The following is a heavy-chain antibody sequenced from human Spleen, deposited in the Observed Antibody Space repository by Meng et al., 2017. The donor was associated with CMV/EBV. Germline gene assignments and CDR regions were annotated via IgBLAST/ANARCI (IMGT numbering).Heavy chain of an antibody. CDR1: GFTFSDYS. V-gene: IGHV3-30-3*01. CDR2: ISYDGSNK. Sequence: GGSLRLSCAASGFTFSDYSMHWVRQAPGKGLEWVAVISYDGSNKYYADSVKGRFTISRDNSKNTLYLQMNSLRAEDTAVYYCARDLRIHYYDSSLGYWGQGTPVTVSS. CDR3: ARDLRIHYYDSSLGY. J-gene: IGHJ4*02. D-gene: IGHD3-22*01.